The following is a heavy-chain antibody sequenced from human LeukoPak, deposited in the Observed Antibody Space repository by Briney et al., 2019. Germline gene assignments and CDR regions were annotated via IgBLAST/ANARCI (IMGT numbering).Heavy chain of an antibody. CDR2: IWYDGSNK. Sequence: GGSLRLSCAASGFTFSSYGMHWVRQAPGKGLEWVAVIWYDGSNKYYADSVKGRFTISRDNSKNTLYLQMNSLRAEDTAVYYCAREGGGIVVVPAARPLTDYYYGMDVWGQGTTVTVSS. V-gene: IGHV3-33*01. J-gene: IGHJ6*02. CDR3: AREGGGIVVVPAARPLTDYYYGMDV. CDR1: GFTFSSYG. D-gene: IGHD2-2*02.